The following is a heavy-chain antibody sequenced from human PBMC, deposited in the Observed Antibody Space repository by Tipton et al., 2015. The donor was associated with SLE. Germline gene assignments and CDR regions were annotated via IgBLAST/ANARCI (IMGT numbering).Heavy chain of an antibody. CDR2: IWYDGSNK. CDR3: AKGDYDYIWGTYRRGEAFDA. J-gene: IGHJ3*01. Sequence: SLRLSCAASGFTFSHHAFHWVRQSPGKGLEWVASIWYDGSNKYYADSVKGRFTISRDNSMNTVDLQMNSLGAEDTAVYYCAKGDYDYIWGTYRRGEAFDAWGQGTMVTVST. CDR1: GFTFSHHA. D-gene: IGHD3-16*02. V-gene: IGHV3-33*06.